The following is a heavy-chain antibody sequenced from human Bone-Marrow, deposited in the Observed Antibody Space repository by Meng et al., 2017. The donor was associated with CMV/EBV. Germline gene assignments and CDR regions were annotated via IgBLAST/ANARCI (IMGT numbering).Heavy chain of an antibody. J-gene: IGHJ6*02. CDR2: IIPILGIT. D-gene: IGHD7-27*01. CDR1: GGTFSSYA. V-gene: IGHV1-69*10. Sequence: SVKVSCKASGGTFSSYAINWVRQAPGQGLEWMGGIIPILGITNYAQKFQGRVTITADKSTSTAYMELSSLRSEDTAVYYCARDQGGRLGKNYYYYYGMDVWGQGPTVTVSS. CDR3: ARDQGGRLGKNYYYYYGMDV.